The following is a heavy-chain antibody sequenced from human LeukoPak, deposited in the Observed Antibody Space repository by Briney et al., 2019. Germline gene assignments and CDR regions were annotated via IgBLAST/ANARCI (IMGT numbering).Heavy chain of an antibody. D-gene: IGHD3-10*01. V-gene: IGHV3-66*01. J-gene: IGHJ4*02. Sequence: GGSLRLSCAASGFTVSTNYMSWVRQAPGKGLEWVSVLYSGDTTFYADSVRGKFTISRDNSKNTLYLQMNSLRAEDTAVYHCASILRSSSGYYFDYWGQGTLVTVSS. CDR1: GFTVSTNY. CDR2: LYSGDTT. CDR3: ASILRSSSGYYFDY.